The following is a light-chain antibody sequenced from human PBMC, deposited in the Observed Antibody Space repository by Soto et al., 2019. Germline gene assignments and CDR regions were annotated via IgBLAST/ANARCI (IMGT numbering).Light chain of an antibody. Sequence: DIQMTQSPSTLSASVGDRVTITCRASQSISSWLAWYQQKPGKAPKLLIYKASNLESGVPSRFSGSGSGTEFTLTISSLQPDDFATYHCQQYNSYPITFGQGTRLEMK. V-gene: IGKV1-5*03. CDR3: QQYNSYPIT. CDR1: QSISSW. CDR2: KAS. J-gene: IGKJ5*01.